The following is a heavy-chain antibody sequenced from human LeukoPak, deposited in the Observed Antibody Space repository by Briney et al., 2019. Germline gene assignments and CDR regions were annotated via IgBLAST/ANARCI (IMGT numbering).Heavy chain of an antibody. D-gene: IGHD2-8*01. V-gene: IGHV1-2*02. J-gene: IGHJ3*02. Sequence: ASVKVSCKASGYTFTSYAMNWVRQAPGQGLEWMGWINPNSGGTNYAQKFQGRVTMTRDTSISTAYMELSRLRSDDTAVYYCARETNGRAFDIWSQGTMVTVSS. CDR2: INPNSGGT. CDR3: ARETNGRAFDI. CDR1: GYTFTSYA.